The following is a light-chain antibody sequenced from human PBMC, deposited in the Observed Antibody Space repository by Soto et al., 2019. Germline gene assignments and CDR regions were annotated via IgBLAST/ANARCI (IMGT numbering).Light chain of an antibody. CDR3: QHYGSSPSVIT. J-gene: IGKJ5*01. V-gene: IGKV3-20*01. Sequence: IVLTQSPGTLSLSPGERVILSCRASQIVSSDYLAWYRQKPGQAPILLIFGASSRATGIPDRFSGSGSGTDFTLTITRLEPEDFAVYYCQHYGSSPSVITFGQGTRLEIK. CDR1: QIVSSDY. CDR2: GAS.